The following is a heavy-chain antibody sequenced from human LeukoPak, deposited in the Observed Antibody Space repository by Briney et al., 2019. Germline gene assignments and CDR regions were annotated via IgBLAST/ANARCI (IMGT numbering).Heavy chain of an antibody. J-gene: IGHJ2*01. CDR1: GGSFSGYY. Sequence: SETLSLTCAVYGGSFSGYYWSWIRQPPGKGLEWIGEIDHSGSTNYNPSLKSRVTISVDTSKNQFSLKLSSVTAADTAVYYCARRSVDYYGSGSYDWYFDFWGRGTLVTVSS. D-gene: IGHD3-10*01. CDR2: IDHSGST. CDR3: ARRSVDYYGSGSYDWYFDF. V-gene: IGHV4-34*01.